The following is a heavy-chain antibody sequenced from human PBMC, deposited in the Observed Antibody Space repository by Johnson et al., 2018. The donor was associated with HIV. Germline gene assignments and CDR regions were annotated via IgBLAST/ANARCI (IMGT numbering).Heavy chain of an antibody. CDR3: AKGITVAGMGDAFDI. V-gene: IGHV3-9*01. D-gene: IGHD6-19*01. Sequence: EVQLVESGGGLVQPGRSLRLSCAASGFTFDDYAMHWVRQAPGKGLAWVSGISWNSGSIGYADSVEGRLTIYRDNGKNLLYLQMNSLRDEDTALYYCAKGITVAGMGDAFDIWGQGTMVIVSS. CDR1: GFTFDDYA. J-gene: IGHJ3*02. CDR2: ISWNSGSI.